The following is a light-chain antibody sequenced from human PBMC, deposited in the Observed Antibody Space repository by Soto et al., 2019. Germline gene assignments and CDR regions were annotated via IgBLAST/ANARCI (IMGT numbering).Light chain of an antibody. V-gene: IGLV2-8*01. CDR3: SSYAGSKTL. Sequence: QSALTQPPSASGSPGQSVTISCTGTSSDVGGYNYGSWYQQHPGKAPKLMIYEVSKRHSGVPDRFSGSKSGNTASLTVSGLQAQDEADYYCSSYAGSKTLFGGGTKLTVL. J-gene: IGLJ2*01. CDR1: SSDVGGYNY. CDR2: EVS.